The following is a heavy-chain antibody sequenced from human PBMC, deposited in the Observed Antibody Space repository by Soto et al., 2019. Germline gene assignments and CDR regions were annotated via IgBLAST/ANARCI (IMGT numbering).Heavy chain of an antibody. J-gene: IGHJ4*02. CDR2: IIPIFGTA. V-gene: IGHV1-69*13. CDR1: GGTFSSYA. CDR3: ARAIRYFDWLLPNPLDY. Sequence: ASVKVSCKASGGTFSSYAISWVRQAPGQGLEWMGGIIPIFGTANYAQKFQGRVTITADESTSTAYMELSSLRSEDTAVYYCARAIRYFDWLLPNPLDYWGQGTLVTVSS. D-gene: IGHD3-9*01.